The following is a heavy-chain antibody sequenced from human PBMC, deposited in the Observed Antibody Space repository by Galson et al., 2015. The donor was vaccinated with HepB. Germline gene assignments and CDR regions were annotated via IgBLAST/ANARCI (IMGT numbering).Heavy chain of an antibody. CDR3: ATPPPVHLERRSAWFDP. J-gene: IGHJ5*02. V-gene: IGHV1-24*01. CDR1: GYTLTELS. CDR2: FDPEDGKT. D-gene: IGHD1-1*01. Sequence: SVKVSCKVSGYTLTELSMHWVRQAPGKGLEWMGGFDPEDGKTIYARKFQGRVTMTEDAFTDTAYMELSSLKSEDTAVYYCATPPPVHLERRSAWFDPWGQGTLVTVSS.